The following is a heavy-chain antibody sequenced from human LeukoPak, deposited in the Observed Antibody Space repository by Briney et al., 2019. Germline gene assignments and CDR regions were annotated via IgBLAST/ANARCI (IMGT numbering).Heavy chain of an antibody. CDR1: GGTFSSYA. CDR2: ISAYNGNT. D-gene: IGHD3-22*01. J-gene: IGHJ4*02. CDR3: ARVGGVIVVRPYYFDY. V-gene: IGHV1-18*01. Sequence: ASVKVSCKASGGTFSSYAISWVRQAPGQGLEWMGWISAYNGNTNYAQKLQGRVTMTTDTSTSTAYMELRSLRSDDTAVYYCARVGGVIVVRPYYFDYWGQGTLVTVSS.